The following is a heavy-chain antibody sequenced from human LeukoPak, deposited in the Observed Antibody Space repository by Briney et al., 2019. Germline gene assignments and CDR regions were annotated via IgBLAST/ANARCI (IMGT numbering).Heavy chain of an antibody. D-gene: IGHD3-22*01. J-gene: IGHJ3*02. CDR3: ARDPVVVMDAFDI. Sequence: ASVKGSCKASGYTFTDYYMHWVRQAPGQGLEWMGRINPYSGGTNYAQKFQGRVIMTMDTSVSTAYMELSSLRSDDTTVYYCARDPVVVMDAFDIWGQGTMVTVSS. V-gene: IGHV1-2*06. CDR2: INPYSGGT. CDR1: GYTFTDYY.